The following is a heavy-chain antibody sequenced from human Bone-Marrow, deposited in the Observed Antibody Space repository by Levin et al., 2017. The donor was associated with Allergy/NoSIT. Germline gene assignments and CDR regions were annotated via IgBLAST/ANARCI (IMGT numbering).Heavy chain of an antibody. CDR1: GFTFSGYW. D-gene: IGHD6-13*01. V-gene: IGHV3-7*01. CDR3: ARGGIAAAGTAGLERRGSHFDY. Sequence: GGSLRLSCAASGFTFSGYWMSWVRQAPGKGLEWVANIKQDGSEKYYVDSVKGRFTISRDNAKNSLYLQMNSLRAEDTAVYYCARGGIAAAGTAGLERRGSHFDYWGQGTLVTVSS. CDR2: IKQDGSEK. J-gene: IGHJ4*02.